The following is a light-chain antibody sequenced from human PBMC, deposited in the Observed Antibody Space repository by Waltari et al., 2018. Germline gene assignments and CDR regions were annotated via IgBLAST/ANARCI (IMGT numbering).Light chain of an antibody. CDR3: ATWDTSLGDLWV. CDR1: SSNIGSNY. V-gene: IGLV1-51*01. J-gene: IGLJ3*02. Sequence: QSVLTQPPSVSAAPGQTVTISCSGSSSNIGSNYVSWYQHLPRTVPKVLIYNNKERPSGIPDRFTGSTSGTSATLVSTGLQTGDEAEYYCATWDTSLGDLWVFGGGTRLTVL. CDR2: NNK.